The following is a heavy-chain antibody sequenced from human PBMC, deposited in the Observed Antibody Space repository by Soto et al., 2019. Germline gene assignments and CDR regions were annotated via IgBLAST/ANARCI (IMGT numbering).Heavy chain of an antibody. CDR2: IYYSGST. V-gene: IGHV4-31*02. J-gene: IGHJ6*03. CDR3: ARAKLQLVRNYYYMDV. D-gene: IGHD6-13*01. Sequence: SETLSLTCTVSGGSISSGGYYWSWIRQHPGKGLEWIGYIYYSGSTYYNPSLKSRVAISVDTSKNQFSLKLSSVTAADTAVYYCARAKLQLVRNYYYMDVWGKGTTVTVSS. CDR1: GGSISSGGYY.